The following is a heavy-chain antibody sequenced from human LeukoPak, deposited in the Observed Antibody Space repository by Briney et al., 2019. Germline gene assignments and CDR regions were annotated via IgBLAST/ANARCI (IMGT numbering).Heavy chain of an antibody. CDR1: GFTFSTYS. Sequence: GGSLRLSCAASGFTFSTYSMNWVRQAPGKGLEWVSSVISSSNYIYYADSVKGRFTISRDNAKNSLYLQMNSLRAEDTAVYYCASYYGSGKKDYWGQGTLVTVSS. CDR3: ASYYGSGKKDY. V-gene: IGHV3-21*01. CDR2: VISSSNYI. J-gene: IGHJ4*02. D-gene: IGHD3-10*01.